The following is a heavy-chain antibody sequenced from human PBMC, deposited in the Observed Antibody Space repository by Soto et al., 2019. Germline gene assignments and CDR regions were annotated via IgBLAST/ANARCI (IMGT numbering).Heavy chain of an antibody. D-gene: IGHD2-2*01. Sequence: EVQLLETGGGLVQPGGSLRLCCTASGFTFQNFVINWVRQAPGKGLEWVSIIGGTGQYTYYADSVRGRFTFSRDNSENTVYLEMNSLRAEDTAIYFCAKGGTSHIYGIDVWGPGTTVIVSS. V-gene: IGHV3-23*01. CDR2: IGGTGQYT. CDR1: GFTFQNFV. J-gene: IGHJ6*02. CDR3: AKGGTSHIYGIDV.